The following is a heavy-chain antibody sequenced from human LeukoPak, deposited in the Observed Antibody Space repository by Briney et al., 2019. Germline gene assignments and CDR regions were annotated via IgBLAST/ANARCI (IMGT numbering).Heavy chain of an antibody. J-gene: IGHJ3*02. CDR1: GGSISSYY. D-gene: IGHD1-14*01. Sequence: SETLSLTCAVSGGSISSYYWSWIRQPPGKGLEWIAYIYSSGDTNYNPSYKSRVTISVDTSKNQFSLKLTYVAAADTAIYYCARKPGGTAAFDIWGPGTMVTVSS. V-gene: IGHV4-59*08. CDR2: IYSSGDT. CDR3: ARKPGGTAAFDI.